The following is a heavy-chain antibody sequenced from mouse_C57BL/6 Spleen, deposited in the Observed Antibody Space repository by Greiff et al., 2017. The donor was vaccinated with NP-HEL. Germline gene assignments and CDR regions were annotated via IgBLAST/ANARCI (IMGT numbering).Heavy chain of an antibody. D-gene: IGHD3-2*02. J-gene: IGHJ4*01. V-gene: IGHV1-31*01. CDR2: IYPYNGVS. CDR1: GYSFTGYY. CDR3: ARGGSSGYVNYAMDY. Sequence: VQLKQSGPELVKPGASVKISCKASGYSFTGYYMHWVKQSHGNILDWIGYIYPYNGVSSYNQKFKGKATLTVDKSSSTAYMELRSLTSEDSAVYYCARGGSSGYVNYAMDYWGQGTSVTVSS.